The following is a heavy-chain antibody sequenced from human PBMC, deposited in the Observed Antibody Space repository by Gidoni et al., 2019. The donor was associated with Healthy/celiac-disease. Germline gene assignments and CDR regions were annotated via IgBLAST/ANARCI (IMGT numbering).Heavy chain of an antibody. Sequence: QVQLQESGPGLVKPSETLSLTCPVSGGSISSSYWSCIRQPPGKGLDWIGSIYSSGSTNDNPSLKSRVTISVDTSKNHFSLKLSSVTAADTAVYYCARVDDSSSSRGYYFDYWGQGTLVTVSS. CDR1: GGSISSSY. D-gene: IGHD3-22*01. J-gene: IGHJ4*02. CDR3: ARVDDSSSSRGYYFDY. CDR2: IYSSGST. V-gene: IGHV4-59*01.